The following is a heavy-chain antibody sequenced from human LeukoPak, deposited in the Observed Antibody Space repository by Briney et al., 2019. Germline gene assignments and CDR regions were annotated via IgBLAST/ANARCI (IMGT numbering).Heavy chain of an antibody. V-gene: IGHV5-51*01. J-gene: IGHJ4*02. CDR1: EYSFSSYW. Sequence: GESLKISCKGSEYSFSSYWIGWVRQVPGKGLEWMGIIYPGDSDTRYSPSFQGQVTISADKSISTAYLQWSSLRASDTAIYYCARRGLAFDYWGQGTLVTVSS. CDR3: ARRGLAFDY. CDR2: IYPGDSDT.